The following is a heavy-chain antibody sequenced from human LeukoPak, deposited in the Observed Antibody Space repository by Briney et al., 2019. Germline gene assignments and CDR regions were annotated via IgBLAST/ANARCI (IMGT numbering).Heavy chain of an antibody. J-gene: IGHJ6*02. CDR1: GGSISSGGYY. Sequence: SETLSLTCTVSGGSISSGGYYWSWIRQHPGKGLEWIGYIYYSGSTYYNPSLKSRVTISVDTSKNQFSLKLSSVTAADTAVYYCARGPNSSSWYTSYHYYYGMDVWGQGTTVTVSS. V-gene: IGHV4-31*03. CDR3: ARGPNSSSWYTSYHYYYGMDV. CDR2: IYYSGST. D-gene: IGHD6-13*01.